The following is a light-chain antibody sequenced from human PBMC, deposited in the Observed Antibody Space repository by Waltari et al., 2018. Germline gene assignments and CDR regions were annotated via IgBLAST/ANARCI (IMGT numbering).Light chain of an antibody. CDR2: LGS. CDR3: MQSLQAVWT. V-gene: IGKV2-28*01. Sequence: SLLHRNRNNYLYWYQRKQGQSPLPPIYLGSDRASVVTGRFMGTGSGTDYTLKISRVEAEDVGDYYCMQSLQAVWTFGQGTKVEIK. CDR1: SLLHRNRNNY. J-gene: IGKJ1*01.